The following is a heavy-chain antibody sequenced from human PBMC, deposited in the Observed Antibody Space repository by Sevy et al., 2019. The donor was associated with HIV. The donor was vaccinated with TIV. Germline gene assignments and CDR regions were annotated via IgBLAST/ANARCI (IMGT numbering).Heavy chain of an antibody. J-gene: IGHJ4*02. CDR2: FDPEDDET. CDR3: ATTKDYYDSSGYPFDY. D-gene: IGHD3-22*01. Sequence: ASAKVSCKVSGYTLTELSMHWVRQAPGKGLEWMGTFDPEDDETIYAQKFQGRVTMTEDTSTDTAYMELSSLRSEDTAVYYCATTKDYYDSSGYPFDYWGQGTLVTVSS. V-gene: IGHV1-24*01. CDR1: GYTLTELS.